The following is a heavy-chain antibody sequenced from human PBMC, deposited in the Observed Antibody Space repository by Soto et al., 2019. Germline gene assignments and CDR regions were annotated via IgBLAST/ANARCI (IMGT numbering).Heavy chain of an antibody. CDR1: GGTFSSYA. CDR3: GSGSYWAYFDY. Sequence: GASVKVSCKASGGTFSSYAISWVRQAPGQGLEWMGGIIPIFGTANYAQKFQGRVTMTRDTSTSTVYMELSSLRSEDTAVYYYGSGSYWAYFDYWGQGTLVTVSS. CDR2: IIPIFGTA. D-gene: IGHD3-10*01. V-gene: IGHV1-69*05. J-gene: IGHJ4*02.